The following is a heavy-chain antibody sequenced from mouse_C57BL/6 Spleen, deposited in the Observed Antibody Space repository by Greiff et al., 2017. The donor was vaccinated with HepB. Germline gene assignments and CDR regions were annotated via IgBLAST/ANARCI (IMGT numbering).Heavy chain of an antibody. CDR3: AIGCYYGNYEEVYYAMDY. CDR1: GFNIKDYY. D-gene: IGHD2-1*01. V-gene: IGHV14-2*01. J-gene: IGHJ4*01. CDR2: IDPEDGET. Sequence: EVKLMESGAELVKPGASVKLSCTASGFNIKDYYMHWVKQRTEQGLEWIGRIDPEDGETKYAPNFQGKATITADTSSNTAYLQLSSLTSEDTAVYYCAIGCYYGNYEEVYYAMDYWGQGTSVTVSS.